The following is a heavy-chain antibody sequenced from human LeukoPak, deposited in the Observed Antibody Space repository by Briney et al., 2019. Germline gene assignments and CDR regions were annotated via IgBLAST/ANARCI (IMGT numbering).Heavy chain of an antibody. CDR2: INWNGGST. CDR3: AELGITMIGGV. J-gene: IGHJ6*04. CDR1: GFTFDDYG. V-gene: IGHV3-20*04. D-gene: IGHD3-10*02. Sequence: PGGSLRLSCAASGFTFDDYGMSWVRQAPGRGLEWVSGINWNGGSTGYADSVKGRFTISRDNAKNSLYLQMNSLRAEDTAVYYCAELGITMIGGVWGKGTTVTISS.